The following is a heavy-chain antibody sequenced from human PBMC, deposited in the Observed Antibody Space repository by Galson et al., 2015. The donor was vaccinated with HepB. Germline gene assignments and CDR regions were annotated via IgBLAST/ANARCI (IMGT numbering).Heavy chain of an antibody. CDR1: GYSFTSYW. V-gene: IGHV5-51*01. Sequence: QSGAEVKKPGESLKISCKGSGYSFTSYWIGWVRQMPGKGLEWMGIIYPGDSDTRYSPSFQGQVTISADKSISTAYLQWSSLKASDTAMYYCARPARAHYDFWSGYYPADAFDIWGQGTMVTVSS. CDR2: IYPGDSDT. J-gene: IGHJ3*02. CDR3: ARPARAHYDFWSGYYPADAFDI. D-gene: IGHD3-3*01.